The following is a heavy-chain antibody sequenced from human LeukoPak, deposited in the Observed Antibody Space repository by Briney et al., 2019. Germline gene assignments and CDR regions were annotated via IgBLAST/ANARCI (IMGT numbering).Heavy chain of an antibody. CDR2: ISYDGSNK. J-gene: IGHJ4*02. V-gene: IGHV3-30-3*01. CDR3: ARGYCSGTSCYTNVDY. CDR1: GFTFSSYA. Sequence: PGGSLRLSCAASGFTFSSYAMHWVRQAPGQGLEWVAVISYDGSNKYYADSVKGRFTISRDNSKNTLYLQMNSLRAEDTAVYYCARGYCSGTSCYTNVDYWGQGTLVTVSS. D-gene: IGHD2-2*02.